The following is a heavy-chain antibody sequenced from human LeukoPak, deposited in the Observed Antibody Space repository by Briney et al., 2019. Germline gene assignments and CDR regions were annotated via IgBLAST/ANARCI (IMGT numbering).Heavy chain of an antibody. CDR1: GGSFSGYY. CDR2: INHSGST. J-gene: IGHJ6*02. CDR3: ARGRGDYVRYYYSMDV. D-gene: IGHD4-17*01. Sequence: SETLSLTCAVYGGSFSGYYWSWIRQPPGKGLEWIGEINHSGSTNYNPSLKSRVTISVDTSKNQFSLKLSSVTAADTAVYYCARGRGDYVRYYYSMDVWGQGTTVTVSS. V-gene: IGHV4-34*01.